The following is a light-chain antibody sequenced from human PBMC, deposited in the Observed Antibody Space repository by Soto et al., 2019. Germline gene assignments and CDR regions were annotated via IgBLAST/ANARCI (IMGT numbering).Light chain of an antibody. Sequence: QSALTQPASVSGSPGQSITISCTGTSSGVGGYNYVSWYQQHPGKAPKLMIYEVSNRPSGVSNRFSGSKSGNTASLTISGLQAEDEADYYCSSYGGNNNVVFGGGTKLTVL. CDR2: EVS. J-gene: IGLJ3*02. CDR1: SSGVGGYNY. CDR3: SSYGGNNNVV. V-gene: IGLV2-14*01.